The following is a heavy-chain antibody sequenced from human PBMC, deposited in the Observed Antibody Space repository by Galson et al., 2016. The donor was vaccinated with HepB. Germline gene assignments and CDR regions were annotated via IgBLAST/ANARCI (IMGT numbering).Heavy chain of an antibody. V-gene: IGHV1-3*01. CDR1: GYTFRSYV. J-gene: IGHJ4*02. D-gene: IGHD6-13*01. Sequence: SVKVSCKASGYTFRSYVVHWVRQAPGQRLEWMGWINAANGNTKYSQKFQGRVTITRDTSASTAYMELRRLTFDDTAMYYCAVAYRSSWYSWDYWGQGTLVTVSS. CDR3: AVAYRSSWYSWDY. CDR2: INAANGNT.